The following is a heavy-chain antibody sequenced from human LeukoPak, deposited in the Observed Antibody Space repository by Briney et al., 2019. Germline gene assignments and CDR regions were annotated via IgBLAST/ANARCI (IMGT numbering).Heavy chain of an antibody. Sequence: PGGSLRLSCAASGFTFSNAWMSWVRQAPGKGLEWVGRIKSKTDGGATDYAAPVKGRFTISRDASKNTLYLQMNSLKTEDTAVYYCTLTNGYFDWLSYYFDYWGQGTLVTVSS. J-gene: IGHJ4*02. CDR3: TLTNGYFDWLSYYFDY. D-gene: IGHD3-9*01. CDR1: GFTFSNAW. V-gene: IGHV3-15*01. CDR2: IKSKTDGGAT.